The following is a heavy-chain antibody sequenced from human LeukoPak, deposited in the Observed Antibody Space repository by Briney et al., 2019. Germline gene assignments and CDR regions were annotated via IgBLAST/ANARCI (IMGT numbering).Heavy chain of an antibody. J-gene: IGHJ4*02. D-gene: IGHD3-22*01. V-gene: IGHV3-30*18. CDR1: GFTFSSYG. CDR3: AKSHDSSGYYFDY. CDR2: ISYDGSNK. Sequence: GGSLRLSCAASGFTFSSYGMHWVRQAPVKGLEWVAVISYDGSNKYYADSVKGRFTISRDNSKNTLYLQMNSLRAEDTAVYYCAKSHDSSGYYFDYWGQGTLVTVSS.